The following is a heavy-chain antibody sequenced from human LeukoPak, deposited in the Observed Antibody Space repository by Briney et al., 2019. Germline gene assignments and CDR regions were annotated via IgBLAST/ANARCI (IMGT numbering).Heavy chain of an antibody. V-gene: IGHV3-21*01. CDR3: ARVGSNSWYYFDY. CDR2: ISNSGRYI. CDR1: GFTFTRYI. J-gene: IGHJ4*02. D-gene: IGHD6-19*01. Sequence: GGSLRVSCAASGFTFTRYIMNWVRQVPGKGLEWVSSISNSGRYIYYADSMRGRFTISRDNAKNSLYLQMNNLRAEDTAVYFCARVGSNSWYYFDYWGQGTLVTVSS.